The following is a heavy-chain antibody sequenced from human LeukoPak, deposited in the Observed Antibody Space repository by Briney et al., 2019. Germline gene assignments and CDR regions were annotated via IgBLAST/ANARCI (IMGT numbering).Heavy chain of an antibody. CDR1: GYTFTSYD. D-gene: IGHD6-19*01. V-gene: IGHV1-8*01. CDR3: ARGFPLGIAVAGPDAFDI. Sequence: ASVKVSCKASGYTFTSYDINWVRQATGQGLEWMGWMNPNSGNTGYAQKFQGRVTMTRNTSISTAYMELSSLRSEDTAVYYCARGFPLGIAVAGPDAFDIWGQGTMVTVSS. CDR2: MNPNSGNT. J-gene: IGHJ3*02.